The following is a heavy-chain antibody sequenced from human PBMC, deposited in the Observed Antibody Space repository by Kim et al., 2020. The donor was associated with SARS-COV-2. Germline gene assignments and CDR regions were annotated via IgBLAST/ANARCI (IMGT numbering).Heavy chain of an antibody. D-gene: IGHD3-9*01. V-gene: IGHV1-46*01. CDR2: INPSGGST. CDR3: ATTGDFDWVRAPVDP. J-gene: IGHJ5*02. Sequence: ASVKVSCKASGYTFTSYYMHWVRQAPGQGLEWMGIINPSGGSTSYAQKFQGRVTMTRDTSTSTVYMELSSLRSEDTAVYYCATTGDFDWVRAPVDPWGQGTLVTVSS. CDR1: GYTFTSYY.